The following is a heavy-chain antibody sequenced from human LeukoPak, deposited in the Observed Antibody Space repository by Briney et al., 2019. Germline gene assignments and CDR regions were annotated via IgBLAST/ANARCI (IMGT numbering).Heavy chain of an antibody. CDR2: IWYDGSNK. Sequence: GRSLRLSCAASGFTFSSYGMHWVRQAPGKGLEWVAVIWYDGSNKYYTDSVRGRFTISRDNSKDTLYLQMNSLRVEDTAVYYCARDSPPPDHWSQGTLVTVSS. CDR3: ARDSPPPDH. V-gene: IGHV3-33*01. CDR1: GFTFSSYG. J-gene: IGHJ4*02.